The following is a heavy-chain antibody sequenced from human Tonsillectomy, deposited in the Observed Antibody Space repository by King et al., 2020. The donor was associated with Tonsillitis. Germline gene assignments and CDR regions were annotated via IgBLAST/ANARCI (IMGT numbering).Heavy chain of an antibody. Sequence: VQLVESGGGLVQPGGSLRLSCAASGFTFTSYAMTWVRQAPGKGLEWVSTISGSGRSTFYADSVKGRFTISRDNSKDTLFLQMSSLRAEDTAVYYCAKGGPHHDFTVEYYYYYMDVWGKGTTVTVSS. CDR1: GFTFTSYA. D-gene: IGHD4-23*01. V-gene: IGHV3-23*04. CDR2: ISGSGRST. J-gene: IGHJ6*03. CDR3: AKGGPHHDFTVEYYYYYMDV.